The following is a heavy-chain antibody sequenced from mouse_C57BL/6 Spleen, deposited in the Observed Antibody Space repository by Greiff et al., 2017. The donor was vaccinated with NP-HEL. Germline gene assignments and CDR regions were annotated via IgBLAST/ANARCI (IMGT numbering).Heavy chain of an antibody. Sequence: EVKLMESGGGLVKPGGSLKLSCAASGFTFSSYAMSWVRQTPEKRLEWVATISDGGSYTYYPDNVKGRFTISRDNAKNNLYLQMSHLKSEDTAMYYCARDKVITTVVATGDYYAMDYWGQGTSVTVSS. CDR2: ISDGGSYT. J-gene: IGHJ4*01. V-gene: IGHV5-4*01. CDR1: GFTFSSYA. CDR3: ARDKVITTVVATGDYYAMDY. D-gene: IGHD1-1*01.